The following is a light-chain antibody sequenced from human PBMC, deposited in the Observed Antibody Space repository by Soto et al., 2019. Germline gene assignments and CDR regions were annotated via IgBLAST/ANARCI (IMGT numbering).Light chain of an antibody. CDR1: SSNIGSNY. CDR2: SDT. Sequence: QSVLTQSPSASGTPGQRVTISCSGGSSNIGSNYVYWYRQLPGTAPKLLIYSDTQRPSGVPDRFSGSKSGASASLAISGLRSEDEADYYCSAWDGSLSGRVFGGGTKLTVL. CDR3: SAWDGSLSGRV. J-gene: IGLJ2*01. V-gene: IGLV1-47*02.